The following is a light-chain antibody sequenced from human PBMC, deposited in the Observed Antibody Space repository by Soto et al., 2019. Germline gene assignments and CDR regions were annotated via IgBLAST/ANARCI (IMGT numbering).Light chain of an antibody. CDR3: QQYRNWPRT. V-gene: IGKV3-20*01. Sequence: EIVLTQSPGTLSLSPGERATLSCRASQSVSNNYLAWYQQKPGQAPRLLIYGASNRATGIPDRFSGSGSGTDFTLTINNLQSGDFAVYYCQQYRNWPRTFGQGTKVDIK. CDR1: QSVSNNY. CDR2: GAS. J-gene: IGKJ1*01.